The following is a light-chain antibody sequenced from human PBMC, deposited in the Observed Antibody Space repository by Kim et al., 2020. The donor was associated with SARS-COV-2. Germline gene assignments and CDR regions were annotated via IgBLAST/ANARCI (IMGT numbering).Light chain of an antibody. CDR3: QQLNSYPYT. CDR2: AAS. J-gene: IGKJ2*01. V-gene: IGKV1-9*01. Sequence: IQLTQSPPSLSASVGDRVTITCRASQGISSYLAWYQQKPGKAPELLIYAASTLQSGVPTRFSGSGSGTDFTLTISSLQPEDFATYHCQQLNSYPYTFGQGTKLEI. CDR1: QGISSY.